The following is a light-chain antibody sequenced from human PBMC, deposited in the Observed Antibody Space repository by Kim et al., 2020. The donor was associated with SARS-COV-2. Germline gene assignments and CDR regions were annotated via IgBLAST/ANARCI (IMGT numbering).Light chain of an antibody. J-gene: IGLJ1*01. CDR1: NIGSKS. V-gene: IGLV3-21*04. Sequence: PGKTARITCGGNNIGSKSVHWYQQKPGQAPVLVIYYDSDRPSGIPERFTGSNSGNTATLTISRVEAGDEADYYCQVWDSSSDRLYVFGTGTKVTVL. CDR2: YDS. CDR3: QVWDSSSDRLYV.